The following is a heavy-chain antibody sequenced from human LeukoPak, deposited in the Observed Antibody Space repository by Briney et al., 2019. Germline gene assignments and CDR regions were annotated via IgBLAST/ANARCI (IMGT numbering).Heavy chain of an antibody. D-gene: IGHD6-13*01. Sequence: ASVKVSCKASGFTFTNYAINWVRQAPGQGLEGMGWISAYNGNSNYAQRLQGRVTMTTDTSTSTAYMELRSLRSDDTAVYYCARRSYSSSYNWFDPWGQGTLVTVSS. V-gene: IGHV1-18*01. CDR1: GFTFTNYA. J-gene: IGHJ5*02. CDR3: ARRSYSSSYNWFDP. CDR2: ISAYNGNS.